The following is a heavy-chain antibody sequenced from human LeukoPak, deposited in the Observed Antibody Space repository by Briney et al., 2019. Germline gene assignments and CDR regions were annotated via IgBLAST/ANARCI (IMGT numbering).Heavy chain of an antibody. CDR1: GFTFSSYS. CDR3: ARDLYFRPHMVRGVMYFDY. Sequence: GGSLRLSFAASGFTFSSYSMNWVRQAPGKGLEWVSYISSSSSTIYYADSVKGRFTISRDNAKNSLYLQMNSLRAEDTAVYYCARDLYFRPHMVRGVMYFDYWGQGTLVTVSS. J-gene: IGHJ4*02. V-gene: IGHV3-48*04. D-gene: IGHD3-10*01. CDR2: ISSSSSTI.